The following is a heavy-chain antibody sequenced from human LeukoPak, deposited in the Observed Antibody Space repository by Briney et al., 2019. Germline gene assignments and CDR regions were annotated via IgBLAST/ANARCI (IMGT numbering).Heavy chain of an antibody. CDR2: ISGGYNGDS. V-gene: IGHV1-18*01. CDR1: GYNFRHYG. Sequence: ASVKVSCKTSGYNFRHYGISWVRQAPGQGLEWMAWISGGYNGDSNYALKLRGRLTMTTDTSTSTAYMELRSLRSDDTAVYYCARDEKKYCSGGSCPAHFDYWGQGTLVTVSS. J-gene: IGHJ4*02. CDR3: ARDEKKYCSGGSCPAHFDY. D-gene: IGHD2-15*01.